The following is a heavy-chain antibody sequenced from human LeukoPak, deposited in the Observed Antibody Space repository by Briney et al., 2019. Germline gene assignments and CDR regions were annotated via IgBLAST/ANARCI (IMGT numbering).Heavy chain of an antibody. Sequence: PSETLSLTCTVSGGSISSYYWSWIRQPPGKGLEWIGYIYYGGTTNYSPSLKSRVTISVDTSKNQFSLKLSSVTAADTAVYYCARHSGSYYFDYWGQGTLVTVSS. V-gene: IGHV4-59*08. J-gene: IGHJ4*02. CDR1: GGSISSYY. CDR3: ARHSGSYYFDY. D-gene: IGHD1-26*01. CDR2: IYYGGTT.